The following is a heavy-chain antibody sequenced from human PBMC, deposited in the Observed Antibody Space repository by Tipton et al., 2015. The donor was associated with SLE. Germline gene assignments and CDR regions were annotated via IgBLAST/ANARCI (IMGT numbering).Heavy chain of an antibody. D-gene: IGHD6-19*01. CDR1: GGSISSGGYY. CDR3: ARGPIAVAANFDY. V-gene: IGHV4-31*03. CDR2: IYYSGST. Sequence: TLSLTCTVSGGSISSGGYYLSWIRQHPGKGLEWIGYIYYSGSTNYNPSLKSRVTISVDTSKNQFSLKLSSVTAADTAVYYCARGPIAVAANFDYWGQGTLVTVSS. J-gene: IGHJ4*02.